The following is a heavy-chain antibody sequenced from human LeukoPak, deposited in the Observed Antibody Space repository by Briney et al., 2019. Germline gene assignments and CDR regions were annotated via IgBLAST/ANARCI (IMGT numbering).Heavy chain of an antibody. CDR1: GFTFSSYG. CDR3: AKYLSVLVHDY. Sequence: WESLRLSCAASGFTFSSYGMSWVRQAPGKGLEWVSAISGSGGSTYYADSVKGRFTISRDNSKNTLYLQMNSLRAEDTAVYYCAKYLSVLVHDYWGQGTLVTVSS. CDR2: ISGSGGST. J-gene: IGHJ4*02. V-gene: IGHV3-23*01. D-gene: IGHD2-8*02.